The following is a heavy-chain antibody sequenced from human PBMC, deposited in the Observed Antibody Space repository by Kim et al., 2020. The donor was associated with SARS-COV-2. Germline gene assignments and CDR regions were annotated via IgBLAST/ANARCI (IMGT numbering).Heavy chain of an antibody. Sequence: NPSLKSRVTISVDTSKNQFSLKLSSVTAADTAVYYCASYLYSSGWYCVNYWGQGTLVTVSS. V-gene: IGHV4-31*02. D-gene: IGHD6-19*01. CDR3: ASYLYSSGWYCVNY. J-gene: IGHJ4*02.